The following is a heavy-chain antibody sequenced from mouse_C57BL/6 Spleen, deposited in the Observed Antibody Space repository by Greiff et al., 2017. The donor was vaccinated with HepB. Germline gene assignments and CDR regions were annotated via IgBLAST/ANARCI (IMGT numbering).Heavy chain of an antibody. CDR2: IYPGDGDT. J-gene: IGHJ2*01. CDR1: GYAFSSSW. Sequence: VQLQQSGPELVKPGASVKISCKASGYAFSSSWMNWVKQRPGKGLEWIGRIYPGDGDTNYNGKFKGKATLTADKSSSTAYMQLSSLTSADSAVYFCVRGLEVYFDYWGQGTTLTVSS. V-gene: IGHV1-82*01. D-gene: IGHD3-1*01. CDR3: VRGLEVYFDY.